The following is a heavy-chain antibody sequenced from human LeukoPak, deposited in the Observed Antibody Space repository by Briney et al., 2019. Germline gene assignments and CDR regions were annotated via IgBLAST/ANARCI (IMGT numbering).Heavy chain of an antibody. V-gene: IGHV3-23*01. CDR3: AKGTAYRPRANYMDV. J-gene: IGHJ6*03. CDR2: ISGSGGST. CDR1: GFTFSSYA. D-gene: IGHD2-2*01. Sequence: GGSLRLSCAASGFTFSSYAMSWVRQAPGKGLEWVSAISGSGGSTYYADSVKGRFTISRDNSKNTLYLQMNSLRAEDTAVYCCAKGTAYRPRANYMDVWGKGTTVTVSS.